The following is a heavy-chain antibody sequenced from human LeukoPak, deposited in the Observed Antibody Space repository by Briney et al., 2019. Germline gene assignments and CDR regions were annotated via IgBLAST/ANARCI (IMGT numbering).Heavy chain of an antibody. CDR1: GFTVSSNY. CDR3: AREGGPVAGTRVY. Sequence: GGSLRLSCAASGFTVSSNYMSWVRQAPGKGLEWVSVIYSGGSTYYADSVKGRFTISRDNSKNTLYLQMNSLRAEDTAVYYCAREGGPVAGTRVYWGQGTLVTVSS. D-gene: IGHD6-19*01. J-gene: IGHJ4*02. V-gene: IGHV3-53*01. CDR2: IYSGGST.